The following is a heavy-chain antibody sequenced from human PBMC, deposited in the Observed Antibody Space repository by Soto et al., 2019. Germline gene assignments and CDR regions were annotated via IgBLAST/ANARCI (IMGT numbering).Heavy chain of an antibody. CDR2: INPSGGST. J-gene: IGHJ4*02. CDR3: ARDLEGQALFDY. V-gene: IGHV1-46*01. CDR1: GYTFTSYY. Sequence: ASLKVSCKASGYTFTSYYMHWGRQAPGQGLEWMGIINPSGGSTSYAQKFQGRVTMTRDTSTSTVYMELSSLRSEDTAVYYCARDLEGQALFDYWGQGTLVTVSS.